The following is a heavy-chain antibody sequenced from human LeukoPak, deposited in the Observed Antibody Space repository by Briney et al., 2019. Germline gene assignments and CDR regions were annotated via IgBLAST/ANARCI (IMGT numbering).Heavy chain of an antibody. D-gene: IGHD5-18*01. Sequence: SETLSLTCAVYGGSFSGYYWSWIRQPPGEGLEWIGEINHSGSTNYNPSLKSRVTISVDTSKNQFSLKLSSVTAADTAVYYCARGRPSVDTAMVQYYYYGMDVWGQGTTVTVSS. CDR3: ARGRPSVDTAMVQYYYYGMDV. V-gene: IGHV4-34*01. CDR2: INHSGST. J-gene: IGHJ6*02. CDR1: GGSFSGYY.